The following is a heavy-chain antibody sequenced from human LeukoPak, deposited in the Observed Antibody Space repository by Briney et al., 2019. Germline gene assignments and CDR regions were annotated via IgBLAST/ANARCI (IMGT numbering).Heavy chain of an antibody. CDR3: ARVWFGEFVDY. V-gene: IGHV3-11*01. J-gene: IGHJ4*02. Sequence: GGSLRLSCAASGFTFSTYWMSWLRQAPGKGLEWVSYISSSGSTIYYADSVKGRFTISRDNAKNSLYLQMNSLRAEDTAVYYCARVWFGEFVDYWGQGTLVTVSS. CDR2: ISSSGSTI. CDR1: GFTFSTYW. D-gene: IGHD3-10*01.